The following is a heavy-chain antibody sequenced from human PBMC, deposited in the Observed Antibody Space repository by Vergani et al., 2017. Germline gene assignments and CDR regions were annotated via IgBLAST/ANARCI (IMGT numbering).Heavy chain of an antibody. CDR1: GFTFSRYS. Sequence: VQLVESGGGVVQPGRSLRLSCAASGFTFSRYSMNWVRQAPGKGLEWVSPIISSSSYIYYADSVKGRFTISRDNAKNSLYLQMNSLRAEDTAVYYCARDLYSSGHNWFDPWGQGTLVTVSS. CDR2: IISSSSYI. D-gene: IGHD6-19*01. CDR3: ARDLYSSGHNWFDP. V-gene: IGHV3-21*01. J-gene: IGHJ5*02.